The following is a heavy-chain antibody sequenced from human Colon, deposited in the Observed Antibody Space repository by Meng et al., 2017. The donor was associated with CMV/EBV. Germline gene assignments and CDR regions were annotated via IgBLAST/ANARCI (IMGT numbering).Heavy chain of an antibody. Sequence: SLKISCAASGFTFSSYWMHWVRQAPGKGLVWVSRIVSGGGDPRYADSMEGRFTISRDNTKNILYLEIKSLRTEDTAMYYCARETSVGFDYWGRGTLVTVSS. CDR3: ARETSVGFDY. J-gene: IGHJ4*02. D-gene: IGHD2-2*01. CDR1: GFTFSSYW. V-gene: IGHV3-74*01. CDR2: IVSGGGDP.